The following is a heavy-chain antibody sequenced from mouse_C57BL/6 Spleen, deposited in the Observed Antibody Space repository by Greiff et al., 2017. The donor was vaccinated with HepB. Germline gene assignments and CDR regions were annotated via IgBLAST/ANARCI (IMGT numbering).Heavy chain of an antibody. CDR2: IFPGSGST. CDR3: ARSDYYGSSYIAWFAY. D-gene: IGHD1-1*01. Sequence: VQLQQSGPELVKPGASVKISCKASGYTFTDYYINWVKQRPGQGLEWIGWIFPGSGSTYYNEKFKGKATLTVDKSSSTAYMLLSSLTSEDSAVYFCARSDYYGSSYIAWFAYWGQGTLVTVSA. CDR1: GYTFTDYY. J-gene: IGHJ3*01. V-gene: IGHV1-75*01.